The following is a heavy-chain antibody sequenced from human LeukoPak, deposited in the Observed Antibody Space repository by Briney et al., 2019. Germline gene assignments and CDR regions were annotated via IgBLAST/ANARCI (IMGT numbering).Heavy chain of an antibody. CDR1: GGTFTSSA. CDR2: IIPVLNIT. V-gene: IGHV1-69*04. D-gene: IGHD5-18*01. J-gene: IGHJ6*02. CDR3: AKDQGLTAPPPYGLDV. Sequence: SVKVSCKTSGGTFTSSAITWVRQAPGQGLEWMGRIIPVLNITTYAQKFQGRVTITADTSTSTVYMELSSLRSEEAAVYYCAKDQGLTAPPPYGLDVWGQGTTVIVTS.